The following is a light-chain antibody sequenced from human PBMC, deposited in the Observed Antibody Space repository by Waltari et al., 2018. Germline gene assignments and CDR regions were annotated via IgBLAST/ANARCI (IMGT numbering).Light chain of an antibody. CDR3: CSYAGSAWV. CDR2: DVS. CDR1: SRDVGGYNY. V-gene: IGLV2-11*01. Sequence: QSALTQPRSVSGSPGQSVTISCTGTSRDVGGYNYVSWYQPPPGKAPKLMIYDVSNRPSGVPDRFSGSKSGNTASLTISGLQAQDEADYYCCSYAGSAWVFGGGTKLTVL. J-gene: IGLJ3*02.